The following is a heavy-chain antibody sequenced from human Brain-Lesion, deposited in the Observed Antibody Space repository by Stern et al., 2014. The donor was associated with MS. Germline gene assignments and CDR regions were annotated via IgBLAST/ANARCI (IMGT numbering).Heavy chain of an antibody. CDR2: IYYTGST. CDR1: GGSISSRSYY. CDR3: ARRTYFYYTSGYQNRPFDY. V-gene: IGHV4-39*01. D-gene: IGHD3-22*01. Sequence: QVQLVESGPGLVKPSETLSLTCTVSGGSISSRSYYWGWIRLPPGKGLEWIGSIYYTGSTYYSPPLKSRFTLSVDMSKTLFPRKLSFLTAADTAVFYCARRTYFYYTSGYQNRPFDYWGQGTLVTVSS. J-gene: IGHJ4*02.